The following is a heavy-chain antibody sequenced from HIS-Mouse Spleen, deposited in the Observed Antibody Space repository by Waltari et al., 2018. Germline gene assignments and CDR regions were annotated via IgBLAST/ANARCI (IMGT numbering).Heavy chain of an antibody. D-gene: IGHD6-13*01. CDR1: GGSISSSSYY. CDR2: IYYSGST. Sequence: QLQLQESGPGLVKPSETLSLTCTVSGGSISSSSYYWGWIRQPPGKGLEWIGSIYYSGSTCYTPALKSRVTISVDTSKNQVSLKLSSVTAAATAVYYCAREIPYSSSWYDWYFDLWGRGTLVTVSS. J-gene: IGHJ2*01. V-gene: IGHV4-39*07. CDR3: AREIPYSSSWYDWYFDL.